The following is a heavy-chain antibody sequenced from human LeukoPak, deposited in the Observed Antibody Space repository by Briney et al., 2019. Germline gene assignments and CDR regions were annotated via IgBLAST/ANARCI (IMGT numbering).Heavy chain of an antibody. J-gene: IGHJ4*02. Sequence: GGSLRLSCAASGLTVSTNYMTWVRQAPGKGLEWVSIIHSDGSTYYADSVKGRFTISRDNYKNTLYLQMNSLRGEDTAMYYCERDLDYFDSSGSHRRRNYFDYWGQGTLVTVSS. CDR1: GLTVSTNY. CDR3: ERDLDYFDSSGSHRRRNYFDY. CDR2: IHSDGST. D-gene: IGHD3-22*01. V-gene: IGHV3-53*01.